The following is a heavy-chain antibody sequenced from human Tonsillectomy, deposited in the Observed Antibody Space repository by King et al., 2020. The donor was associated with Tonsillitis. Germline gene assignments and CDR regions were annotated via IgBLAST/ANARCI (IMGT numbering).Heavy chain of an antibody. Sequence: VQLQQWGAGLLKPSETLSLTCAVYGGSFSGYYWSWIRQPPGKGLEWIGEINHSGSTNYNPSLKSRVTVSVDTSKNQFSLKLSSVTAADTAVSYFARLGNAGSTARTMVRKIRGDYYYGMDVWGQGTTVTVSS. J-gene: IGHJ6*02. CDR1: GGSFSGYY. CDR2: INHSGST. D-gene: IGHD3-10*01. CDR3: ARLGNAGSTARTMVRKIRGDYYYGMDV. V-gene: IGHV4-34*01.